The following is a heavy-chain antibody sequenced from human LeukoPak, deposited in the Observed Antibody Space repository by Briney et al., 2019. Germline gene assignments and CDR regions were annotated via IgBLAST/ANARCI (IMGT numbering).Heavy chain of an antibody. V-gene: IGHV4-31*03. CDR3: ARVGYGDYVDY. CDR2: IYYSGST. D-gene: IGHD4-17*01. J-gene: IGHJ4*02. CDR1: GGSISSGGYY. Sequence: TLSLTCTVSGGSISSGGYYWSWIRQHPGKGLEWIGYIYYSGSTYYNPSLKSRVTISVDTSKNQFSLKLSSVTAADTAVYYCARVGYGDYVDYWGQGTLVTVSS.